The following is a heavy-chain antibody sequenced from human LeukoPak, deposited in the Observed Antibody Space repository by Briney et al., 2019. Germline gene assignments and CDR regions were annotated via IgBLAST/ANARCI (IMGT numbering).Heavy chain of an antibody. V-gene: IGHV3-23*01. Sequence: GGSLRLSCEASGFTFGSYAMYWVRQAPGKGLEWVAGIFGSGGSAHYADSAKGRFTISRDNSKNTVYLQINSLRAEDTAVYSSGQKPAWPVDYWGQGTLVTVSS. D-gene: IGHD5-24*01. CDR2: IFGSGGSA. J-gene: IGHJ4*02. CDR1: GFTFGSYA. CDR3: GQKPAWPVDY.